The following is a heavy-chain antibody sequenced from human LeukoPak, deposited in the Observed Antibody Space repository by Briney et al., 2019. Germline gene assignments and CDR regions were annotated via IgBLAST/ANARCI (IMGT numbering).Heavy chain of an antibody. J-gene: IGHJ5*02. V-gene: IGHV1-8*01. CDR2: VNPNSGKT. CDR1: GYIFFTYD. D-gene: IGHD5/OR15-5a*01. Sequence: ASVKVSCKASGYIFFTYDINWVRQAPGRGLEWMRWVNPNSGKTDCSKTFQGRVTLTRSTSISTAYLQLNNVTSDDTAIYYCARGHKYDGSPYFYDWLDLWGLGTLVTVSS. CDR3: ARGHKYDGSPYFYDWLDL.